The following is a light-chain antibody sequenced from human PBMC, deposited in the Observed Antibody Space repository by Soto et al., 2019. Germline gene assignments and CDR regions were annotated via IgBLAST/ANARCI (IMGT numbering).Light chain of an antibody. CDR2: GNG. CDR1: SSSIGAGYE. J-gene: IGLJ1*01. V-gene: IGLV1-40*01. CDR3: QSYDSSLSGSEV. Sequence: QSVLTQPPSVSGAPGQRVTISCSGTSSSIGAGYEVHWYHQLPGTAPKLVVSGNGNRPSGVPDRLSASKSGTSASLAITGLQAEDEGHYYCQSYDSSLSGSEVFGTGTKLTVL.